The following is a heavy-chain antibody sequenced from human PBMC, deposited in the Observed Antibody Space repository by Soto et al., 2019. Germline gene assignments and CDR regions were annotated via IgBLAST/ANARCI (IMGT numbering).Heavy chain of an antibody. D-gene: IGHD2-21*02. J-gene: IGHJ4*02. CDR1: GFTFSDYY. V-gene: IGHV3-11*06. CDR3: ARSGDKYNRLDY. Sequence: GCLVLPCKGSGFTFSDYYISWIRQAPGKGLEWISYSSNSGTFSRYADSVKGRFSISRDNTKNLLYLQMNSLRAEDTAVYYCARSGDKYNRLDYWGQGTQVTVSS. CDR2: SSNSGTFS.